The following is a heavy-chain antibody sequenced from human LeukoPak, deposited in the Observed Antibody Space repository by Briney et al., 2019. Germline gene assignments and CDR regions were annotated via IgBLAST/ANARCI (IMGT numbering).Heavy chain of an antibody. D-gene: IGHD6-13*01. CDR2: IIPIYGRA. Sequence: GASVKVSCKASGGSFTSYGISWVRQAPGQGLEWMGKIIPIYGRANYGQKFQGRVTITADKSTSTAYMELSSLRSEDTAVYYCASSPHPGYSSPIDYWGQGTLVTVSS. CDR3: ASSPHPGYSSPIDY. J-gene: IGHJ4*02. CDR1: GGSFTSYG. V-gene: IGHV1-69*04.